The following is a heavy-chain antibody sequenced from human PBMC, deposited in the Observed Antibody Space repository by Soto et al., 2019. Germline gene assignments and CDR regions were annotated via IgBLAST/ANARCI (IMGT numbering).Heavy chain of an antibody. Sequence: QVQLLQSGAEVKKPGTSVRVSCRASGYTFKDYDINWVRRAPGQGLEWMGRMNPNSGNTAYARKFHDRITMTRSVSARTAFRELSSLTPEDTAVYYCARRMTWSLWCFDLWGSGTQVTVSS. V-gene: IGHV1-8*01. CDR2: MNPNSGNT. CDR3: ARRMTWSLWCFDL. D-gene: IGHD3-3*01. J-gene: IGHJ2*01. CDR1: GYTFKDYD.